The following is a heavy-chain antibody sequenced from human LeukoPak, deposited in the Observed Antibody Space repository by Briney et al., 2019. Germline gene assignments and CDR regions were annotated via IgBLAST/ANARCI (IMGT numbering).Heavy chain of an antibody. CDR1: GGSFSGYY. J-gene: IGHJ6*03. V-gene: IGHV4-34*01. Sequence: SETLSLTCAVYGGSFSGYYWSWIRQPPGKGLEWIGEINHSGNTNYNPSLKSRVTISLDTSKKHFSLKLSSVTAADTAVYYCARGQTTVTPHYYYYYMDVWGKGTTVTVSS. CDR3: ARGQTTVTPHYYYYYMDV. D-gene: IGHD4-11*01. CDR2: INHSGNT.